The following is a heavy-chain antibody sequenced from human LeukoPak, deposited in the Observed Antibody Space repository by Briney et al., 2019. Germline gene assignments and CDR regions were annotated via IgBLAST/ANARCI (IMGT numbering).Heavy chain of an antibody. CDR3: ARAQRYYDSSGYYYVHGVFDY. Sequence: SETLSLTCTVSGVSISSVGYYWSWIRQPPGKGLEWIGSIYYSGSTYYNPSLKSRVTISVDTSKNQFSLKLSSVTAADTAVYYCARAQRYYDSSGYYYVHGVFDYWGQGTLVTVSS. CDR2: IYYSGST. V-gene: IGHV4-39*01. CDR1: GVSISSVGYY. J-gene: IGHJ4*02. D-gene: IGHD3-22*01.